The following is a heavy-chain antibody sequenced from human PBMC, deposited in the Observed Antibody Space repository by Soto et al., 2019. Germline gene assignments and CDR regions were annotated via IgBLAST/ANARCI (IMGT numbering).Heavy chain of an antibody. CDR1: GDSVSNNNAA. D-gene: IGHD6-19*01. J-gene: IGHJ4*02. V-gene: IGHV6-1*01. Sequence: PSQTLSLTCAISGDSVSNNNAAWNWIRQSPSRGLEWLGRTYYRSKWYNDSAVSVRSRITINPDTSKNQISLQLNSVTPEDTAVYYCARGKSGIAVALFEYWGQGILVTVSS. CDR3: ARGKSGIAVALFEY. CDR2: TYYRSKWYN.